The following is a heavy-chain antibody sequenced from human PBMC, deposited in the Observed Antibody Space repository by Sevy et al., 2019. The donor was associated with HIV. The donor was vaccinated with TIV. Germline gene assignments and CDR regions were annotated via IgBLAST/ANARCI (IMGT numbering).Heavy chain of an antibody. CDR2: IYYSGST. J-gene: IGHJ4*02. D-gene: IGHD6-13*01. V-gene: IGHV4-59*13. Sequence: SETLSLTCTVSGGSISSYYWSWIRQPPGKGLEWIGYIYYSGSTNYNPSLKSRVTISADTSKNQFSLKLSSVTAADTAVHYCARTHIAATYGHFDYWGQGTLVTVSS. CDR3: ARTHIAATYGHFDY. CDR1: GGSISSYY.